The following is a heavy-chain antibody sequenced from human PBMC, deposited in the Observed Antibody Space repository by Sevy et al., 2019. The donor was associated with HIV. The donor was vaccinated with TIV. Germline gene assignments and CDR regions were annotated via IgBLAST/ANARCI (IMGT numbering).Heavy chain of an antibody. CDR2: FSFGCGRL. V-gene: IGHV3-23*01. J-gene: IGHJ4*02. Sequence: GGSLRLSCEASGFTFSKYSMSWVRQAPGKGLEWVSTFSFGCGRLNYAASVKGRFTISRDDSKNTLYLQMNSLRAEDTAVYYCAGEGCTKPHDYWGQGTLVTVSS. CDR1: GFTFSKYS. CDR3: AGEGCTKPHDY. D-gene: IGHD2-8*01.